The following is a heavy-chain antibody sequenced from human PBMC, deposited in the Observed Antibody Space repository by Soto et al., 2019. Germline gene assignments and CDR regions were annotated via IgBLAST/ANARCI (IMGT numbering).Heavy chain of an antibody. Sequence: SETLSLTCTVSGGSISSDYWSWIRQPPGNGLEWIEYIYYSGSTNYNPSLKSRVTISVDTSKNQFSLKLSSVTAADTALYYCARSEILYYYDSSGLPGVFDICGQGTMVPVSS. CDR3: ARSEILYYYDSSGLPGVFDI. D-gene: IGHD3-22*01. CDR1: GGSISSDY. J-gene: IGHJ3*02. V-gene: IGHV4-59*01. CDR2: IYYSGST.